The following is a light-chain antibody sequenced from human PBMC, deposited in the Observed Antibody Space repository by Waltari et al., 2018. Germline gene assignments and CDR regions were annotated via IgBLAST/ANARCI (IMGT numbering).Light chain of an antibody. V-gene: IGLV2-23*02. CDR2: DVT. Sequence: QSAPTQPASVSGSPGQSITISCTGTNSDVGRYNLVSWYQQHPDKAPKLIIYDVTERPSGGSDRLAGSKSGNTASLTISGLQAEDEADYYCCSYAGSFTWVFVGVTKLTVL. J-gene: IGLJ3*02. CDR1: NSDVGRYNL. CDR3: CSYAGSFTWV.